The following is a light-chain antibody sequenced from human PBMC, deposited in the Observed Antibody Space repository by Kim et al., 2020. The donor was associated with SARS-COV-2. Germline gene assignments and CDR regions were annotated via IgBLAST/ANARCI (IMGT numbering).Light chain of an antibody. CDR1: SSDSGSNY. V-gene: IGLV1-47*01. J-gene: IGLJ3*02. CDR3: AAWDDSLSGSWV. CDR2: RNN. Sequence: GVHISCSGSSSDSGSNYVYWYQQLPGTAPKLLIYRNNQRPSGVPDRFSGSKSGTSASLAISGLRSEDEADYYCAAWDDSLSGSWVFGGGTQLTVL.